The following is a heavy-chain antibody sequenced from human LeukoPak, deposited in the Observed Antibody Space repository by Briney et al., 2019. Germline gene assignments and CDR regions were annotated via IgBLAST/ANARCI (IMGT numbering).Heavy chain of an antibody. V-gene: IGHV4-59*11. CDR3: ARTPAGPPYYYMDV. Sequence: SETLSLTCTVSGGSSSSHYWSWIRQPPGKGLEWIGYIYYSGSTNYNPSLRRRVTISVDTSRNQFSLQLNSVTAADTAVYYCARTPAGPPYYYMDVWGKGTTVTVSS. CDR1: GGSSSSHY. CDR2: IYYSGST. J-gene: IGHJ6*03. D-gene: IGHD6-13*01.